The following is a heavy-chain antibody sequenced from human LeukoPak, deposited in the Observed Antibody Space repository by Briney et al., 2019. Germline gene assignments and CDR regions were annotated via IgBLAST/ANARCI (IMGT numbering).Heavy chain of an antibody. CDR1: GFTFSSYG. V-gene: IGHV3-33*06. CDR2: IWYDGSNK. Sequence: PGGSLRLSCAASGFTFSSYGMHWVRQAPGKGLGWVAVIWYDGSNKYYADSVKGRFTISRDNSKNTLYLQMNSLRAEDTAVYYCAKTTSGPVFDYGGQGPLVTVSS. J-gene: IGHJ4*02. CDR3: AKTTSGPVFDY. D-gene: IGHD1-1*01.